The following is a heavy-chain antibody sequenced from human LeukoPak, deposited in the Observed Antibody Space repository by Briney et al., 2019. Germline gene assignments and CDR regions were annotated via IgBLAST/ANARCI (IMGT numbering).Heavy chain of an antibody. J-gene: IGHJ4*02. V-gene: IGHV1-2*02. CDR2: INPNSGGT. CDR1: GYTFTGYY. Sequence: ASVKVSCKASGYTFTGYYMHWVRQAPGQGLEWMGWINPNSGGTNYAQKFQGRVTMTRDTSISTAYMELSRLRSDDTAVYYCALQYSSNWYAYFDYWGQGTLVTVSS. D-gene: IGHD6-13*01. CDR3: ALQYSSNWYAYFDY.